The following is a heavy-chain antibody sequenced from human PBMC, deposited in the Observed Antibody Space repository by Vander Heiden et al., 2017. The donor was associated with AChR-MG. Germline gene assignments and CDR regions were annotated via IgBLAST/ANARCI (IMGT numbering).Heavy chain of an antibody. CDR3: ASGSSSWSGHYYYGMDV. CDR2: IYPGDSDT. J-gene: IGHJ6*02. D-gene: IGHD6-13*01. V-gene: IGHV5-51*03. CDR1: GYSFTSSW. Sequence: EVQLVQSGAAVKKPGASLKISCKGSGYSFTSSWIGWVRQMPGKGLEWMGIIYPGDSDTRYSPSFQGQVTISADKSISTAYLQWSSLKASDTAMYYCASGSSSWSGHYYYGMDVWGQGTTVTVSS.